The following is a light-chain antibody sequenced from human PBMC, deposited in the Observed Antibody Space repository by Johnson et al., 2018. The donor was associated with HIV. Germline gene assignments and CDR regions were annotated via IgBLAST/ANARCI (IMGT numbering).Light chain of an antibody. J-gene: IGLJ1*01. V-gene: IGLV1-51*01. CDR3: GAWDSSLSAHFV. CDR1: SSNIGNNY. Sequence: QSVLTQPPSVSAAPGQKVTISCSGSSSNIGNNYVSWYQQLPGTAPKLLIYDNNKRPSGIPDRFSASKSGTSATLFITGLQTGDGADYYCGAWDSSLSAHFVFGTGTKVTVL. CDR2: DNN.